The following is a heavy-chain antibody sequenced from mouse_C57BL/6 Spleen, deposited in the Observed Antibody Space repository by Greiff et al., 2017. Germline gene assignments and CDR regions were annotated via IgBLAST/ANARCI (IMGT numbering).Heavy chain of an antibody. V-gene: IGHV1-53*01. CDR3: ARGVLDY. J-gene: IGHJ2*01. Sequence: QVQLQQPGTELVKPGASVKLSCKASGYTFTSYWLHWVQQRPGQGLEWIGNIIPSNGGSNYNEQFKSKATLTVDNSSSPADMQLSGQTAEDSAVYYCARGVLDYWGKGTTLTVSS. CDR2: IIPSNGGS. CDR1: GYTFTSYW.